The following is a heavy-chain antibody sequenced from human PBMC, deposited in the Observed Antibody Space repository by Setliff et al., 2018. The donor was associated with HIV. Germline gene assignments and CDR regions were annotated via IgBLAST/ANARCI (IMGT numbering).Heavy chain of an antibody. J-gene: IGHJ3*02. CDR3: ARAGHYDSSGTPWENAFDI. Sequence: ASVKVSCKASGYSFTDYYIHWVRQAPGQGLEWMGWINPKSDGTNYAQSFQDRVTMTRDTSTSTAYMELRSLGSDDTAVYYCARAGHYDSSGTPWENAFDIWGQGTMVTVSS. D-gene: IGHD3-22*01. CDR2: INPKSDGT. V-gene: IGHV1-2*02. CDR1: GYSFTDYY.